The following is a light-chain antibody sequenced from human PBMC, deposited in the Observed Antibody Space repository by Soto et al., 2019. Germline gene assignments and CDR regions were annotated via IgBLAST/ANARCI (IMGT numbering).Light chain of an antibody. CDR2: DAS. J-gene: IGKJ1*01. V-gene: IGKV3-20*01. CDR1: QSVNPY. CDR3: QQYGSSPRT. Sequence: EIMLTQSPDPLSLSPGGSATLSRRARQSVNPYLARYQPKTRPGPRLLLHDASGRASGIPDRFSGSGSGTEFTLPISRLEPEDFAVYYCQQYGSSPRTFGRGTKVDIK.